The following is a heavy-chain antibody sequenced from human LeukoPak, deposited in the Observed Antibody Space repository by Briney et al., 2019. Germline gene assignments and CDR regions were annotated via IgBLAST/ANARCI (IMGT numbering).Heavy chain of an antibody. D-gene: IGHD6-13*01. Sequence: GGSLRLSCTASGFTFSSSGMHWVRQAPGKGLEWVAIISYDGRDKYYADSVKGRFTISRDNPKNTLFLQVNSLRAEDTAVYYCAKDPSSSWSLYYFDYWGQGTLVTVSS. J-gene: IGHJ4*02. CDR1: GFTFSSSG. CDR3: AKDPSSSWSLYYFDY. CDR2: ISYDGRDK. V-gene: IGHV3-30*18.